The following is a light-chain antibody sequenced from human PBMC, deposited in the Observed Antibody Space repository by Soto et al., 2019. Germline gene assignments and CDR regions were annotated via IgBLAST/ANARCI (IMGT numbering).Light chain of an antibody. V-gene: IGKV3-20*01. CDR2: GAS. CDR3: QKYGNFWT. Sequence: EIVLTQSPGTLSLSPGERATLSCRASERLSSVYLAWYQQRPGQPPRLLIYGASNRATGIPDRFSGSGSGTDFSLTIRRLEPDDFAVYYCQKYGNFWTFGQGTKVDIK. J-gene: IGKJ1*01. CDR1: ERLSSVY.